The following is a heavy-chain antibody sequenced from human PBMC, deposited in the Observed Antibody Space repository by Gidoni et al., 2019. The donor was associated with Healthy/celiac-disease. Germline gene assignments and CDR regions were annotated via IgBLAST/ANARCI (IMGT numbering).Heavy chain of an antibody. CDR1: GFPFSSYS. Sequence: EVQLVESGGGLVKPGGSLRLSCSASGFPFSSYSMNWVRQAPGKGLEWVSSISSSSSYIYYADSVKGRFTISRDNAKNSLYLQMNSLRAEDTAVYYCARVAFCSSTSCYPFDYWGQGTLVTVSS. CDR2: ISSSSSYI. J-gene: IGHJ4*02. CDR3: ARVAFCSSTSCYPFDY. D-gene: IGHD2-2*01. V-gene: IGHV3-21*01.